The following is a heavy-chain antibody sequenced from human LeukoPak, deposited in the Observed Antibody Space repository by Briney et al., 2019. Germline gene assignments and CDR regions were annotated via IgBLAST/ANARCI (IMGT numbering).Heavy chain of an antibody. V-gene: IGHV1-2*02. CDR3: ARKTYSGTYYDY. CDR2: INPNSGGT. Sequence: ASVKVSGKASGYTFTGHYMHWVRQAPGQGLEWMGWINPNSGGTKYAQKFQGRVTMTRDTSISTAYMELSRLRSDDTAVYYCARKTYSGTYYDYWGQGTLVTVSS. CDR1: GYTFTGHY. J-gene: IGHJ4*02. D-gene: IGHD1-26*01.